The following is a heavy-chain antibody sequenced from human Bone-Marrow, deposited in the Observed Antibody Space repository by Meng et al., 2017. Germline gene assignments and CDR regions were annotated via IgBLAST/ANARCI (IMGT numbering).Heavy chain of an antibody. CDR3: ASSFVITMIVVVITNAFDI. J-gene: IGHJ3*02. CDR2: IYYSGST. D-gene: IGHD3-22*01. V-gene: IGHV4-39*07. CDR1: GGSISSSSYY. Sequence: SETLSLTCTVSGGSISSSSYYWGWIRQPPGRGLEWIGSIYYSGSTYYNPSLKSRVTISVDTSKNQFSLKLSSVTAADTAVYYCASSFVITMIVVVITNAFDIWGQGTMVTVSS.